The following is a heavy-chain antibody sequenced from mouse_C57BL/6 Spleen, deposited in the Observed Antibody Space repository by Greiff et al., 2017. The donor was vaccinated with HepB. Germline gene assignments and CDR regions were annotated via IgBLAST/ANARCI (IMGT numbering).Heavy chain of an antibody. J-gene: IGHJ2*01. CDR1: GYAFSSSW. V-gene: IGHV1-82*01. CDR2: IYPGDGDT. D-gene: IGHD2-4*01. Sequence: VKLKQSGPELVKPGASVKISCKASGYAFSSSWMNWVKQRPGKGLEWIGRIYPGDGDTNYNGKFKGKATLTADKSSSTAYMQLSSLTSEDSAVYFCASGGDYSFDYWGQGTTLTVSS. CDR3: ASGGDYSFDY.